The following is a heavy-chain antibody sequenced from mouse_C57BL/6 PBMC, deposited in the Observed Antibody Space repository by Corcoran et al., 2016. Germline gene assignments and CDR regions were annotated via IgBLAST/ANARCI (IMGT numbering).Heavy chain of an antibody. J-gene: IGHJ2*01. D-gene: IGHD1-1*01. CDR1: GYTFTGSW. CDR3: ARSGSCYLYYLVY. V-gene: IGHV1-9*01. Sequence: QVQLQQSGAELMKPGASVKLSCTATGYTFTGSWVERVKQRPGQGREWIREILPGSGSNKSNEKFKGKATFTADTSSNTAYMQLSSLTTEDSTIYECARSGSCYLYYLVYCGQGTTLTVSS. CDR2: ILPGSGSN.